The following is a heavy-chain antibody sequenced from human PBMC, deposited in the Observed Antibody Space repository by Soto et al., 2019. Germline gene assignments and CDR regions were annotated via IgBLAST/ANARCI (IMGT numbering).Heavy chain of an antibody. Sequence: QVQLVESGGGVVQPGRSLRLSCAASGFTFSSYGMHWVRQAPGKGLEWVAVISYDGSNKHYADSVKGRFTISRDNSKNTLQLQMNSLRPEDKAVYYCAKEGIDLVAAAAGWYEYYGMDAWGRGTTVTVSS. CDR1: GFTFSSYG. CDR3: AKEGIDLVAAAAGWYEYYGMDA. D-gene: IGHD2-2*01. CDR2: ISYDGSNK. V-gene: IGHV3-30*18. J-gene: IGHJ6*02.